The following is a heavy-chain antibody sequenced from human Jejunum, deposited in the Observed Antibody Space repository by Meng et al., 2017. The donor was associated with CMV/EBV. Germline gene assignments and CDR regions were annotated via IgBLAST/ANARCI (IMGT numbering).Heavy chain of an antibody. CDR1: GGSFTGYY. V-gene: IGHV4-34*02. J-gene: IGHJ4*02. CDR3: ARRVGSGKYYFDY. D-gene: IGHD3-10*01. Sequence: QVQLQLWVAGLLKPSETLSLTCAVYGGSFTGYYCSWIRQSPGKGLEWIGEINLSDSTNYNPSLKSRVTVLADMSKNQFSLRLNSVTAADTAVYYCARRVGSGKYYFDYWSQGILVTVSS. CDR2: INLSDST.